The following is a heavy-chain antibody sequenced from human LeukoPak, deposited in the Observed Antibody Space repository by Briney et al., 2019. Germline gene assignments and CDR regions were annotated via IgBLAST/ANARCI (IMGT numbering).Heavy chain of an antibody. D-gene: IGHD4-23*01. CDR1: GGSISSYY. V-gene: IGHV4-59*01. J-gene: IGHJ4*02. CDR2: IYYSGST. CDR3: ARAVGTIPFDY. Sequence: SETLSLTCTVFGGSISSYYWSWIRQPPGKGLEWIGYIYYSGSTNYNPSLKSRVTISVDTSKNQFSLKLSSVTAADTAVYYCARAVGTIPFDYWGQGTLVTVSS.